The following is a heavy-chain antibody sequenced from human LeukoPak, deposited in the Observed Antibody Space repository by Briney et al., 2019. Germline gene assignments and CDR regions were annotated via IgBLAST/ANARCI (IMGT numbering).Heavy chain of an antibody. CDR1: GYIFTGYY. CDR2: INPNSGGT. Sequence: ASVKDSCKASGYIFTGYYMHWVRQAPGQGLEWVGRINPNSGGTNYAQKFQGRVTMTRDTSISTAYMELSSLMSDDTAVYYCATTYSTVFDYWGQGTLVTVSS. D-gene: IGHD1-1*01. CDR3: ATTYSTVFDY. V-gene: IGHV1-2*06. J-gene: IGHJ4*02.